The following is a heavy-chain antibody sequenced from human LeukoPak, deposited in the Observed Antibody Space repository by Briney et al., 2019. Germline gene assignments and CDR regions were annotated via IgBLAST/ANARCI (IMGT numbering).Heavy chain of an antibody. CDR3: AKGVTTKCGGDCPPDY. CDR2: ISNDGRKK. V-gene: IGHV3-30*13. Sequence: GGSLRLSCAASGFTFSSYGMHWVRQAPGKGLEWVAVISNDGRKKYDADSVKGRFTSSRDNSKNRLYLQMNNLRGDDTAVYYCAKGVTTKCGGDCPPDYWGQGTLVTVSS. CDR1: GFTFSSYG. J-gene: IGHJ4*02. D-gene: IGHD2-21*02.